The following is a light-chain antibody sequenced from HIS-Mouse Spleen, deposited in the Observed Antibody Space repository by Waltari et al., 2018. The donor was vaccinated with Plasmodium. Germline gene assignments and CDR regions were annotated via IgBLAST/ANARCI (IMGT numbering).Light chain of an antibody. CDR2: QDS. V-gene: IGLV3-1*01. J-gene: IGLJ2*01. Sequence: SYELTQPPSVSVSPGPTASLPCPGDKLGDKYACWYQQKPGQSPVLVIYQDSKRPSGIPERFSGSNSGNTATLTISGTQAMDEADYYCQAWDSSTVVFGGGTKLTVL. CDR3: QAWDSSTVV. CDR1: KLGDKY.